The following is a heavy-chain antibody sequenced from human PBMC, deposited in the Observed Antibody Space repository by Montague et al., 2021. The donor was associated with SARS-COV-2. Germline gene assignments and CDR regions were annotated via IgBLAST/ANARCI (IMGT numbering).Heavy chain of an antibody. D-gene: IGHD3/OR15-3a*01. V-gene: IGHV3-7*01. CDR2: INQDETAK. CDR3: ARSPRGSGTGWLDY. Sequence: SLRLSCAASGFTSGDYQMTWVRQAPGKGLQWVANINQDETAKTHVDSVKGRFTISRDNAKNSLILQMNSLKDEDTAVYYCARSPRGSGTGWLDYWGQGTQVTVSS. CDR1: GFTSGDYQ. J-gene: IGHJ4*02.